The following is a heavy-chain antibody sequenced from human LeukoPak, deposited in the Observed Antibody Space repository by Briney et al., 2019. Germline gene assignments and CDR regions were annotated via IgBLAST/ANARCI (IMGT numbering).Heavy chain of an antibody. J-gene: IGHJ4*02. V-gene: IGHV3-23*01. CDR3: AKDLGYYDSSGYYWDYFDY. D-gene: IGHD3-22*01. CDR2: ISGSGGST. Sequence: GGSLRLSCAASGFTFDDYAMHWVRQAPGKGLEWVSAISGSGGSTYYADSVKGRFTISRDNSKNTLYLQMNSLRAEDTAVYYCAKDLGYYDSSGYYWDYFDYWGQGTLVTVSS. CDR1: GFTFDDYA.